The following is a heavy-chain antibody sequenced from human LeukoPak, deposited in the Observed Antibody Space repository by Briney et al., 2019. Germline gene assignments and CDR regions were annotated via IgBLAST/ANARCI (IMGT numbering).Heavy chain of an antibody. CDR1: GYTFTSYG. CDR2: ISAYNGNT. Sequence: ASVKVSCKASGYTFTSYGISWVRQAPGQGLEWMGWISAYNGNTNYAQKLQGRVTMTRDTSTSTVYMELSSLRSEDTAVYYCARGSSGWYSVAYWGQGTLVTVSS. V-gene: IGHV1-18*01. D-gene: IGHD6-19*01. CDR3: ARGSSGWYSVAY. J-gene: IGHJ4*02.